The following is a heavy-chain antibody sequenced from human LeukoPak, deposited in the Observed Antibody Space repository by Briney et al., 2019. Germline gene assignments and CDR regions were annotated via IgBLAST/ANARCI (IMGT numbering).Heavy chain of an antibody. Sequence: PGGSLRLSCAASGFTFNRYNMNWVRRAPGKGLEWVSAISGSGGSTYYADSVKGRFTISRDNAKNSLYLQMNSLRAEDTAVYYCAKTTDNYYYYYMDVWGKGTTVTVSS. J-gene: IGHJ6*03. D-gene: IGHD4-17*01. CDR2: ISGSGGST. CDR1: GFTFNRYN. V-gene: IGHV3-21*01. CDR3: AKTTDNYYYYYMDV.